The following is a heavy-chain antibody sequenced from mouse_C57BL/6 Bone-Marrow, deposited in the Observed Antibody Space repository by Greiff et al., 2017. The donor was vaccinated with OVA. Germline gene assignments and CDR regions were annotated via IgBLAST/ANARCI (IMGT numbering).Heavy chain of an antibody. CDR2: IWWDDDK. CDR3: ARSHLLWLRRFFDY. J-gene: IGHJ2*01. D-gene: IGHD2-2*01. V-gene: IGHV8-8*01. Sequence: QVTLKVSGPGILQPSQTLSLTCSFSGFSLSTFGMGVGWIRQPSGKGLEWLAHIWWDDDKYYNPALKSRLTISKDTSKNQVFLKIANVDTADTAAYYCARSHLLWLRRFFDYWGQGTTLTVSS. CDR1: GFSLSTFGMG.